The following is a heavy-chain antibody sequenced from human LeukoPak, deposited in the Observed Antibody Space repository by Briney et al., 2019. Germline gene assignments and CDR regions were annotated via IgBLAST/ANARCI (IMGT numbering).Heavy chain of an antibody. V-gene: IGHV5-10-1*01. D-gene: IGHD4-17*01. CDR3: ARHFTVSSYYYYGLDI. Sequence: GESLKISCKGSGYSFTSYWISWVRQMPGKGLEWMGRIDPSDSYTNYSPSFQGHVTISADKSISTAYLQWSSLKASDTAMYYCARHFTVSSYYYYGLDIWGQGTTVTVSS. CDR1: GYSFTSYW. J-gene: IGHJ6*02. CDR2: IDPSDSYT.